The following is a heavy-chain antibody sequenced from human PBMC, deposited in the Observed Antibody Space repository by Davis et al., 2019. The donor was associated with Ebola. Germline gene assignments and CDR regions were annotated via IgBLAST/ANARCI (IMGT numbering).Heavy chain of an antibody. Sequence: AASVKVSCKASGYSFTSYDINWVRQATGQGLEWMGWMNPNSGNTDYAQKLQGRVTMTTDTSTSTAYMELRSLRSDDTAVYYCARDLGTIFGVVIYGMDVWGQGTTVTVSS. CDR1: GYSFTSYD. V-gene: IGHV1-8*01. D-gene: IGHD3-3*01. CDR3: ARDLGTIFGVVIYGMDV. CDR2: MNPNSGNT. J-gene: IGHJ6*02.